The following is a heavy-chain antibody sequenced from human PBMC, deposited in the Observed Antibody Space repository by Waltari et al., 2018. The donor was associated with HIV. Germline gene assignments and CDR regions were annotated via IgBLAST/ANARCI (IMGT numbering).Heavy chain of an antibody. CDR1: GNSFSSHW. CDR3: ARRIGDYRSAFDI. V-gene: IGHV5-51*01. D-gene: IGHD4-17*01. J-gene: IGHJ3*02. Sequence: EVQVVQSGAEVKKSGESLKISCQISGNSFSSHWIGWVRQLPGKGLEWMGIIYPGDSDSGYSPSLKGQVTISVDRAINTAYLQWSSLKASDTAMYFCARRIGDYRSAFDIWGQGTLVTV. CDR2: IYPGDSDS.